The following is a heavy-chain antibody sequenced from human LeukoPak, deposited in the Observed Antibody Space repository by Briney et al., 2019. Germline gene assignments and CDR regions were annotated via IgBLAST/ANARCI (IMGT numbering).Heavy chain of an antibody. CDR2: IYTSGST. D-gene: IGHD3-3*01. J-gene: IGHJ3*02. Sequence: PSETLSLTCTVSGGSISSSSYYWSWIRQPAGKGLEWIGRIYTSGSTNYNPSLKSRVTISVDTSKNQFSLKLSSVTAADTAVYYCARDSVYDFWSGYSDAFDIWGQGTMVTVSS. CDR1: GGSISSSSYY. V-gene: IGHV4-61*02. CDR3: ARDSVYDFWSGYSDAFDI.